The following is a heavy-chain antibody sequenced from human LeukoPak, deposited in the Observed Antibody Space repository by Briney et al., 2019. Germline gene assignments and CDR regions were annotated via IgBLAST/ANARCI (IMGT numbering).Heavy chain of an antibody. V-gene: IGHV1-18*01. J-gene: IGHJ3*02. CDR3: ASSVRVQDAFDI. CDR2: ISAYNGNT. Sequence: ASVKVSCKASGYTFTSYGISWVRQAPGQGLERMGWISAYNGNTNYAQKLQGRVTMTTDTSTSTAYMELRSLRSDDTAVYYCASSVRVQDAFDIWGQGTMVTVSS. CDR1: GYTFTSYG.